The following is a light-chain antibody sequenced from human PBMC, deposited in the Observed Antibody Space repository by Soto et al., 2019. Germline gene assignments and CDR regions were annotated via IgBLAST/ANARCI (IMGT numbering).Light chain of an antibody. V-gene: IGLV2-11*01. CDR3: CSYAGSYTFYV. CDR1: SGDIGAYDY. CDR2: DVS. J-gene: IGLJ1*01. Sequence: SALTQPRSVSGSHGQSVTISCTGSSGDIGAYDYVSWYQQHPGKAPRVVIHDVSKRPSGVPDRFSGSKSANTASLTISGLQAEDEADYYCCSYAGSYTFYVFGTGTKVTVL.